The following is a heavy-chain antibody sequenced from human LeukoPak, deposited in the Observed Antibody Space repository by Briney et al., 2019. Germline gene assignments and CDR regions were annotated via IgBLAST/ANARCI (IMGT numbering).Heavy chain of an antibody. D-gene: IGHD4-17*01. J-gene: IGHJ4*01. CDR3: ARAPGTTFDY. Sequence: TSETLSLTCTVSGASISSYYWSWIRQPPGKGLEWIVSINHSWSTYYNPSLKSRVTISVDTSKNQFSLKLTSVTAADTAVYYCARAPGTTFDYWGHGNMVTVSS. V-gene: IGHV4-4*08. CDR2: INHSWST. CDR1: GASISSYY.